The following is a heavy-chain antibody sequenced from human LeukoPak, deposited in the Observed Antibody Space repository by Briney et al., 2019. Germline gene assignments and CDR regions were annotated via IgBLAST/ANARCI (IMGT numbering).Heavy chain of an antibody. J-gene: IGHJ6*03. D-gene: IGHD3-22*01. CDR1: GGSISTYY. Sequence: ASETLSLTCTVSGGSISTYYWSWIRQPPGKGLEWIGYIYYSGSTNYNPSLKSRVTISVDTSKNQFSLKLSSVTAADTAVYYCARAYYYDSSGTYYMDVWGKGTTVTISS. V-gene: IGHV4-59*01. CDR3: ARAYYYDSSGTYYMDV. CDR2: IYYSGST.